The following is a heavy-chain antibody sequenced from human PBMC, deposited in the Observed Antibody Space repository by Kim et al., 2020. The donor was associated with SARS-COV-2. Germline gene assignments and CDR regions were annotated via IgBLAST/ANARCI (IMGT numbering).Heavy chain of an antibody. V-gene: IGHV1-24*01. CDR1: GYTLTELS. CDR2: FDPEDGET. Sequence: ASVKVSCKVSGYTLTELSMLWVRQAPGKGLEWMGGFDPEDGETIYAQKFQGRVTMTEDTSTDTAYMELSSLRSEDTAVYYCATPPPGPGDYYYMDVWGKGTTVTVSS. J-gene: IGHJ6*03. CDR3: ATPPPGPGDYYYMDV.